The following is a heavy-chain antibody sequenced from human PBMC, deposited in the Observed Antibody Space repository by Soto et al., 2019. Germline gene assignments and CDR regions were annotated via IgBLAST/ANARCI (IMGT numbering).Heavy chain of an antibody. CDR2: IRYDGSNK. Sequence: QVQLVESGGGVVQPGRSLRLSCVASGFIFRTYGMHWVRQAPGKGLEWVAIIRYDGSNKNYADSVKGRFTISRDNSRNTVYLQMNSLRAEDTAVYYCARDLYYDYWGQGMDVWGQGTTVTVSS. J-gene: IGHJ6*02. V-gene: IGHV3-33*01. CDR1: GFIFRTYG. D-gene: IGHD3-3*01. CDR3: ARDLYYDYWGQGMDV.